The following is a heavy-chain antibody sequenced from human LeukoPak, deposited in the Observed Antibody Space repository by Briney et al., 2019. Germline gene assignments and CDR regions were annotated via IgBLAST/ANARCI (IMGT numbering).Heavy chain of an antibody. D-gene: IGHD6-13*01. CDR1: GGSISSSSYY. CDR2: VYYSGIT. Sequence: SQTLSLTCTVSGGSISSSSYYWGWIRQPPGKGLEWIGNVYYSGITYYNPSLKSRVIISLDTPKSQFSLKLSSVTAADTAVYYCARGSSSWYYFDYWGQGTLVTVSS. CDR3: ARGSSSWYYFDY. V-gene: IGHV4-39*07. J-gene: IGHJ4*02.